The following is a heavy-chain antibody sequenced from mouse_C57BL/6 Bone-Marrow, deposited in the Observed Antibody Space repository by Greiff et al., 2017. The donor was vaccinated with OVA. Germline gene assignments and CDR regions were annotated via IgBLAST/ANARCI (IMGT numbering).Heavy chain of an antibody. CDR3: TRSGYGGFAY. CDR1: GYTFTSYY. D-gene: IGHD1-1*01. J-gene: IGHJ3*01. V-gene: IGHV1S16*01. Sequence: QVQLQQSGADLVKPGASVKLSCKASGYTFTSYYMYWVKQRPGQGLEWIGDINPSNGGTDFNEKFKSKATLTVDKSSSTAYMQLSSLTSEDSAVYYCTRSGYGGFAYWGQGTLVTVSA. CDR2: INPSNGGT.